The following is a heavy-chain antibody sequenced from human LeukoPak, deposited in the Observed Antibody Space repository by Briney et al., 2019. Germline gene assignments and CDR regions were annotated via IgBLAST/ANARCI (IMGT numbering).Heavy chain of an antibody. V-gene: IGHV4-4*07. J-gene: IGHJ4*02. Sequence: PSETLSLTCTVSGGSLRSYCWNWIRQPARQGLEWSGRIYTTGTTNYSPSLKSRVTMSIDTSKNQFSLNVTSVTAADTAVYYCARGLGYCSSTSCYEYYFDYWGQGTLVTVSS. CDR1: GGSLRSYC. D-gene: IGHD2-2*01. CDR2: IYTTGTT. CDR3: ARGLGYCSSTSCYEYYFDY.